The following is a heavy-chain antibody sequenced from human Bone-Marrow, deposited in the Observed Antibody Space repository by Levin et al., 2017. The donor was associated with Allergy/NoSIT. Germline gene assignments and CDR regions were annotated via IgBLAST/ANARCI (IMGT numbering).Heavy chain of an antibody. CDR2: ISGSGGST. CDR3: AKDRINYRPPLGFLEVPSLQIDY. CDR1: GFTFSSYA. J-gene: IGHJ4*02. V-gene: IGHV3-23*01. D-gene: IGHD3-3*01. Sequence: GGSLRLSCAASGFTFSSYAMSWVRQAPGKGLEWVSAISGSGGSTYYADSVKGRFTISRDNSKNTLYLQMNSLRAEDTAVYYCAKDRINYRPPLGFLEVPSLQIDYWGQGTLVTVSS.